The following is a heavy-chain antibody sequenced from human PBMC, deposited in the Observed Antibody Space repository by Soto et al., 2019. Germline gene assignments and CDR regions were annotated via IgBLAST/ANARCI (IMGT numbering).Heavy chain of an antibody. CDR2: ISRIFGTA. V-gene: IGHV1-69*06. CDR1: RGTFSSDA. J-gene: IGHJ3*02. D-gene: IGHD3-10*01. CDR3: ARDSSYYYGGSSEAFDI. Sequence: SVEVSCKASRGTFSSDAISWVRQAHLQVLEWMVGISRIFGTANYAQKFQGRVTITADKSTSTAYMELSSLRSEDTAVYYCARDSSYYYGGSSEAFDIWGQGTMVTVSS.